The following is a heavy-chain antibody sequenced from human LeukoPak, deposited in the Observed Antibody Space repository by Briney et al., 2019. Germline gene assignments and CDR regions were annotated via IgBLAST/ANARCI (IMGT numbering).Heavy chain of an antibody. CDR3: ARESVSLGTVYFAL. Sequence: SGGSLRLSCEASGFTLGTYGMTWARQSPGKGLEWVSGITGSSTWTYYADSVRGRFTISRDNARNTLHLQMNNLTADDTAIYYCARESVSLGTVYFALWRRGTLVTVSS. CDR2: ITGSSTWT. V-gene: IGHV3-23*01. J-gene: IGHJ2*01. D-gene: IGHD7-27*01. CDR1: GFTLGTYG.